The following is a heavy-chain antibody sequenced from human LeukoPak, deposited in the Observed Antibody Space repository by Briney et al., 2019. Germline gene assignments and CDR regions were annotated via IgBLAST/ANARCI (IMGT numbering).Heavy chain of an antibody. D-gene: IGHD1-7*01. Sequence: ASVKVSCKASGYTFTRYAINWVRQAPGQGLEWMGWINTNTGNPTYAQGFTGRFVFSLDTSVSTAYLQISSLKAEDTAVYYCARDYTLTLGTTTYFQHWGQGTLVTVSS. J-gene: IGHJ1*01. CDR1: GYTFTRYA. CDR2: INTNTGNP. CDR3: ARDYTLTLGTTTYFQH. V-gene: IGHV7-4-1*02.